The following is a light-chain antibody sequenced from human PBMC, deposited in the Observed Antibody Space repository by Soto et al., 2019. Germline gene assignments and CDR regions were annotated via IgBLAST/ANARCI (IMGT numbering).Light chain of an antibody. V-gene: IGKV1-39*01. CDR3: QQSYSTPRT. CDR1: QSISSY. J-gene: IGKJ1*01. CDR2: APS. Sequence: DIQMTQSPSSLSASVGDRVTITCRASQSISSYLNWYQQKPGKPPKLLIYAPSGLQTGVPSRFSGSGSGTDFTLTISSLQPEDFATYYCQQSYSTPRTFGQGTKVEIK.